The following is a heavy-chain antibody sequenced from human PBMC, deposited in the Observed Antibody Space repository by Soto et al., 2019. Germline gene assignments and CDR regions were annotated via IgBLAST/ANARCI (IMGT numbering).Heavy chain of an antibody. CDR3: ARVPVRWLQFEVCDAFDI. Sequence: QVQLVESGGGLVKPGGSLRLSCAASGFTFSDYYMSWIRQSPGKGLEWVSYISSNSSYTNYADSVKGRFTIPRDNAKNSLYLQMNSLRAEDTAVYYCARVPVRWLQFEVCDAFDIWGQGTMVTVSS. V-gene: IGHV3-11*06. CDR1: GFTFSDYY. D-gene: IGHD5-12*01. CDR2: ISSNSSYT. J-gene: IGHJ3*02.